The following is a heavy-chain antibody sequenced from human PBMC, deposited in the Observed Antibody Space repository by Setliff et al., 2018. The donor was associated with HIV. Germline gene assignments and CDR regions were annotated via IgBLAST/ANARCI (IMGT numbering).Heavy chain of an antibody. J-gene: IGHJ4*02. CDR3: ARATATWLVDN. Sequence: PSEILSLTCTVSGGSISSSSYYWGWIRQPPGKGLEWIGSIYYSGSTYYNPSLKSRLTISVDAAKNQFSLKLSSVTTADTAVYYCARATATWLVDNWGQGTLVTVSS. CDR1: GGSISSSSYY. V-gene: IGHV4-39*07. D-gene: IGHD2-15*01. CDR2: IYYSGST.